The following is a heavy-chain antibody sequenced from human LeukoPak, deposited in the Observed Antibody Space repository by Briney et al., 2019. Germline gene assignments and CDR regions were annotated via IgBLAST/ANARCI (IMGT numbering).Heavy chain of an antibody. D-gene: IGHD7-27*01. V-gene: IGHV3-30-3*01. CDR3: ARALVNWDFDF. J-gene: IGHJ4*02. Sequence: GTSLRLSCAASGFAFSDFDIHWVRQAPGKGLEWVAVISYDGSNKYYADSVKGRFTISRDNSKNTLYLQMNSLSPEDTAMYYCARALVNWDFDFRGQGTLVTVSS. CDR2: ISYDGSNK. CDR1: GFAFSDFD.